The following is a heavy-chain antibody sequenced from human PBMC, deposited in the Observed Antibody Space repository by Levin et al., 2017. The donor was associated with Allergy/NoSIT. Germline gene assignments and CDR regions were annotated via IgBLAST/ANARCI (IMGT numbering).Heavy chain of an antibody. Sequence: SQTLSLTCAVYGGSFSGYYWSWIRQPPGKGLEWIGEINHSGSTNYNPSLKSRVTISVDTSKNQFSLKLSSVTAADTAVYYCARGNYYDSSGYYYFDYWGQGTLVTVSS. V-gene: IGHV4-34*01. CDR2: INHSGST. D-gene: IGHD3-22*01. CDR3: ARGNYYDSSGYYYFDY. J-gene: IGHJ4*02. CDR1: GGSFSGYY.